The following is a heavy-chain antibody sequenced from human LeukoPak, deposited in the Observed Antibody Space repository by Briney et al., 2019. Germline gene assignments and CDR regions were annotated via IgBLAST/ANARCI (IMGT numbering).Heavy chain of an antibody. D-gene: IGHD1-1*01. CDR2: INPNSGGT. V-gene: IGHV1-2*06. J-gene: IGHJ4*02. CDR3: TRVGRSLHWNPDY. CDR1: GYTFTGYY. Sequence: AASVKVSCKASGYTFTGYYMHWVRQAPGQGLEWMGRINPNSGGTNYAQKFQGRVTMTRDTSISTAYMELSRLRSDDTAVYYCTRVGRSLHWNPDYWGQGTLVTVSS.